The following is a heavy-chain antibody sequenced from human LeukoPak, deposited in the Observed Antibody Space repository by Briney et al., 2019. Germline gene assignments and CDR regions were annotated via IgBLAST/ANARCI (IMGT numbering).Heavy chain of an antibody. D-gene: IGHD4-17*01. V-gene: IGHV1-18*01. Sequence: GASVKVSCKASGYTFTSSGISWVRQAPGQGLEWMGWISPYSVNTKYARNLQGRVAMTTDTSTSTAYMELRSLRSDDTAVYYCARGTGYGDSSLDFWGQGTLVTVSS. J-gene: IGHJ4*02. CDR2: ISPYSVNT. CDR3: ARGTGYGDSSLDF. CDR1: GYTFTSSG.